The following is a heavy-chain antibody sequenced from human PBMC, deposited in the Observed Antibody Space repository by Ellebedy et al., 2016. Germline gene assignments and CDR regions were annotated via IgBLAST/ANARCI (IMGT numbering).Heavy chain of an antibody. CDR3: ASSYDSSGYIDY. CDR2: IYYSGST. J-gene: IGHJ4*02. V-gene: IGHV4-39*01. Sequence: GSLRLSCTVSGGSISSSSYYWGWIRQPPGKGLEWIGSIYYSGSTYYNPSLKSRVTISVDTSKNQFSLKLSSVTAADTAVYYCASSYDSSGYIDYWGQGTLVTVSS. D-gene: IGHD3-22*01. CDR1: GGSISSSSYY.